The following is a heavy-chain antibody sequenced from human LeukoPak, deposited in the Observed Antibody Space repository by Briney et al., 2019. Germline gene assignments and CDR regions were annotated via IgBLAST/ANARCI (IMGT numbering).Heavy chain of an antibody. CDR2: IRGSGSGM. CDR3: ARDDNWGFDY. Sequence: PGGSLRLSCAASGFTFSSYAMSWVRQAPGKGLEWVANIRGSGSGMGSGNYYAGSVKGRFTISRDNAKNSLYLQMNSLRAEDTAFYYCARDDNWGFDYWGQGALVTVSS. J-gene: IGHJ4*02. D-gene: IGHD7-27*01. V-gene: IGHV3-21*05. CDR1: GFTFSSYA.